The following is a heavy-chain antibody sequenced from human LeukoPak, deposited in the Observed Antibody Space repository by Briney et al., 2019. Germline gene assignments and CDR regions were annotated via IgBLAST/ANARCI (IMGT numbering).Heavy chain of an antibody. V-gene: IGHV4-59*08. D-gene: IGHD2-21*01. Sequence: SETLSLTCTVSGGSISSYYWSWIRQPPGKGLEWIGYIYYSGSTNYNPSLKSRVTISVDTSKNQFSLKMSSVTAADTAVYYCARHLEDSGGPVTVDLAYMEVWGQGNTGTLSS. J-gene: IGHJ6*02. CDR2: IYYSGST. CDR1: GGSISSYY. CDR3: ARHLEDSGGPVTVDLAYMEV.